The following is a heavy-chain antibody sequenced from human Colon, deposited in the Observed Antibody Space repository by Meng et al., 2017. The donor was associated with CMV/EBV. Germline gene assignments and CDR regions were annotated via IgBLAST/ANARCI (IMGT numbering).Heavy chain of an antibody. CDR3: ARSLHDFWTGYYALVEY. CDR2: VNPNNGGT. V-gene: IGHV1-2*02. J-gene: IGHJ4*02. Sequence: ASVKVSCKASGYTFAGYHIHWVRQAPEQGLEWMGWVNPNNGGTNYAQKFLGRVTMTRDTSINTAYMELSRLRSDDTAVYYCARSLHDFWTGYYALVEYWGQGTLVTVSS. D-gene: IGHD3/OR15-3a*01. CDR1: GYTFAGYH.